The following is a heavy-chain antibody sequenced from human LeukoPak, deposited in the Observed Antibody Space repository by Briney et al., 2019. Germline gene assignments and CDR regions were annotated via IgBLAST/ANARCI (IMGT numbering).Heavy chain of an antibody. J-gene: IGHJ4*02. CDR3: ARVNSGWYFDY. CDR2: IYYSGNT. CDR1: GGSISSHY. V-gene: IGHV4-59*11. D-gene: IGHD6-19*01. Sequence: TSETLSLTCIVSGGSISSHYWTWIRQPPGRGLEYIGYIYYSGNTNYNPSLKSRVTISVDRSKNQFSLKLTSVTAEDTAVYYCARVNSGWYFDYWGQGTLVTVSS.